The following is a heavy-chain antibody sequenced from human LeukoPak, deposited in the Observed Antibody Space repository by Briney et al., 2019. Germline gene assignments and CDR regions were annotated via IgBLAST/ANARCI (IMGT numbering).Heavy chain of an antibody. CDR2: IIPIFGTA. J-gene: IGHJ3*02. V-gene: IGHV1-69*13. CDR1: GGTFSSYA. Sequence: ASVKVSCKASGGTFSSYAISWVRQAPGQGLEWMGGIIPIFGTANYAQKFQGRVTITADESTSTAYMKLSSLRSEDTAVYYCASVTTATTKGHGAFDIWGQGTMVTVSS. D-gene: IGHD4-17*01. CDR3: ASVTTATTKGHGAFDI.